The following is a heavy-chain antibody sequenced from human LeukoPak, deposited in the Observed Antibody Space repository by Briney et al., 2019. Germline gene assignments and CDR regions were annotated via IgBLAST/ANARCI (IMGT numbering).Heavy chain of an antibody. Sequence: ASVKVSCKASGYTFTGYYMHWVRQAPGQGLEWMGWINPNSGGTNYAQKFQGRVTMTRHTSISTAYMELSRLRSDDTAVYYCARGMAYYDYVWGSYRLGYWGQGTLVTVSS. CDR2: INPNSGGT. D-gene: IGHD3-16*02. CDR1: GYTFTGYY. J-gene: IGHJ4*02. V-gene: IGHV1-2*02. CDR3: ARGMAYYDYVWGSYRLGY.